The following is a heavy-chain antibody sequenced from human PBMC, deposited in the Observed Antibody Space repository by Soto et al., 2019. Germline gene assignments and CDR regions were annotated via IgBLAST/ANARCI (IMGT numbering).Heavy chain of an antibody. CDR2: IYYSGTT. Sequence: SETLSLTCTVSGGSISSDLYYWSWIRQHPEKGLEWIGYIYYSGTTHYNPSLKSRVTISVDTSKNQFSLKLSSVTAADTAVYYCARSELVGAELYYYYGMDVWGQGTTVTVSS. V-gene: IGHV4-31*03. J-gene: IGHJ6*02. CDR1: GGSISSDLYY. D-gene: IGHD1-26*01. CDR3: ARSELVGAELYYYYGMDV.